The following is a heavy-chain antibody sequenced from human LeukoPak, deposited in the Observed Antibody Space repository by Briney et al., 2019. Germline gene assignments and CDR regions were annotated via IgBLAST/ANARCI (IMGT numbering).Heavy chain of an antibody. D-gene: IGHD2-21*02. Sequence: ASVKVSCKASGGTFSSYANSWVRRAPGQGLEWMGGIIPIFGTANYAQKFQGRVTITADESTSTAYMELSSLRSEDTAVYYCARVGCGGDCYLMGYYYGMDVWGQGTAVTVSS. CDR3: ARVGCGGDCYLMGYYYGMDV. CDR2: IIPIFGTA. CDR1: GGTFSSYA. J-gene: IGHJ6*02. V-gene: IGHV1-69*13.